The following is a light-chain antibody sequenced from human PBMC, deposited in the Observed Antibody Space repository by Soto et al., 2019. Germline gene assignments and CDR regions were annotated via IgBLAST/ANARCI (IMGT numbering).Light chain of an antibody. CDR1: QSVTNY. J-gene: IGKJ5*01. V-gene: IGKV3-11*01. Sequence: EIVLTQSPVTLSLSPGERATLSCRASQSVTNYLAWYQQKAGQAPRLLIYETIHRATGIPARFSGSGSGTVFTLTISSLEPEDFAVYYCQHRSHWLITFGQGTRLEIK. CDR2: ETI. CDR3: QHRSHWLIT.